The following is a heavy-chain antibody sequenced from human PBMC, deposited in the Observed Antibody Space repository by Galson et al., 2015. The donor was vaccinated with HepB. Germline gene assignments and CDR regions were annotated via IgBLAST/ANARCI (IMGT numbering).Heavy chain of an antibody. V-gene: IGHV2-5*02. CDR2: IYWDGDK. CDR1: GFSLSTSGVG. J-gene: IGHJ3*02. Sequence: PALVKPTQTLTLTCTFSGFSLSTSGVGVGWIRQPPGKALEWLALIYWDGDKSNSPSLKSRLTITKDTSKNQVVLTMINMDPVDTGTYYCAHMLTTTGAFDIWGQGTMVTVSS. D-gene: IGHD4/OR15-4a*01. CDR3: AHMLTTTGAFDI.